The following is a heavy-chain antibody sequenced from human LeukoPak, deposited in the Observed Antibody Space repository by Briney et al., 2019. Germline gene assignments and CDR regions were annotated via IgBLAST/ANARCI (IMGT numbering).Heavy chain of an antibody. D-gene: IGHD6-6*01. CDR2: ISGSGGST. Sequence: PGGSLRLSCAASGFTFSSYAMSWVRQAPGKGLEWVSAISGSGGSTYYADSVKGRFTISRDNSKNTLYLQMNSLRAEDTAVYYCASRHHIAARLHPSYYYYYGMDVWGQGTTVTVSS. CDR3: ASRHHIAARLHPSYYYYYGMDV. V-gene: IGHV3-23*01. J-gene: IGHJ6*02. CDR1: GFTFSSYA.